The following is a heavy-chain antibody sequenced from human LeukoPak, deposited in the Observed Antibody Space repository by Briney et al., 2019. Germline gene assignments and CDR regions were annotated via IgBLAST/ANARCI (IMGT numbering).Heavy chain of an antibody. J-gene: IGHJ4*02. V-gene: IGHV4-61*01. Sequence: SETLSLTCTVSGGSIRGSSFYWGWIRQPPGGGLEWIGYIYYSGSTNYNPSLKSRVTISVDTSKNQFSLKLSSVTAADTAVYCCARDSSGWYGYWGQGTLVTVSS. CDR1: GGSIRGSSFY. D-gene: IGHD6-19*01. CDR3: ARDSSGWYGY. CDR2: IYYSGST.